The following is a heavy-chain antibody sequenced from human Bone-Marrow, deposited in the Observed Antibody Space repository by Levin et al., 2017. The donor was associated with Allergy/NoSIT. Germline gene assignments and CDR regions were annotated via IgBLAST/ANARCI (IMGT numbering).Heavy chain of an antibody. J-gene: IGHJ4*02. D-gene: IGHD3-3*01. CDR1: GFTFGDYA. CDR3: TRGSITIFGVVIDPLDY. V-gene: IGHV3-49*03. CDR2: IRSKAYGGTT. Sequence: GGSLRLSCTASGFTFGDYAMSWFRQAPGKGLEWVGFIRSKAYGGTTEYAASVKGRFTISRDDSKSIAYLQMNSLKTEDTAVYYCTRGSITIFGVVIDPLDYWGQGTLVTVSS.